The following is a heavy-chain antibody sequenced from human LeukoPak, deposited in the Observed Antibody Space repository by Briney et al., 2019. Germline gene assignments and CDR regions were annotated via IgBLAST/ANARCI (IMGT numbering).Heavy chain of an antibody. J-gene: IGHJ4*02. Sequence: GEALRLSCSVSGFTFSSYAVSWVRQAPGKGLEWVSSMSASGAGTYYADSVKGRFTISRDNSKNTLYLQMNGLRAEDTAVYYCAREGVRGSGSYYNVKDYWGQGSLVTVSS. CDR3: AREGVRGSGSYYNVKDY. D-gene: IGHD3-10*01. V-gene: IGHV3-23*01. CDR2: MSASGAGT. CDR1: GFTFSSYA.